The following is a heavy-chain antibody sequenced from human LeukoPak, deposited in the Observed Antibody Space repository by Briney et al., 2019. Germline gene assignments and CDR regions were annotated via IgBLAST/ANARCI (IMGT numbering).Heavy chain of an antibody. D-gene: IGHD3-10*01. J-gene: IGHJ4*02. CDR2: ISYDGSNK. CDR3: ARDELPLWFGELCPDY. CDR1: GFSFSDYW. V-gene: IGHV3-30*03. Sequence: GGSLRLSCATSGFSFSDYWMNWVRQAPGKGLEWVAVISYDGSNKYYADSVKGRFTISRDNSKNTLYLQMNSLRAEDTAVYYCARDELPLWFGELCPDYWGQGTLVTVSS.